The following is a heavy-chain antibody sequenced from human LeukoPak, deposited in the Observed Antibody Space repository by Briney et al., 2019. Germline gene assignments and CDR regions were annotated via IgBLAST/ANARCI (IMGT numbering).Heavy chain of an antibody. CDR2: IWYDGSNK. Sequence: PGGSLRLSCAASGFTFSSYSMHWVRQAPGKGLEWVAVIWYDGSNKYYADSVKGRFTISRDNSKNTLYLQMNSLRAEDTALYHCAKERSLNGGYSDGYFDHWGQGTLVTVSS. V-gene: IGHV3-33*06. CDR3: AKERSLNGGYSDGYFDH. CDR1: GFTFSSYS. D-gene: IGHD4-23*01. J-gene: IGHJ4*02.